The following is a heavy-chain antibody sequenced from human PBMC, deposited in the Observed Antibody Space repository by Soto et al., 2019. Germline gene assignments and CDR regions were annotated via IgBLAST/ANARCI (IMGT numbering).Heavy chain of an antibody. CDR2: ISYDGSNK. CDR1: GFTFSSYG. Sequence: LRLSCAASGFTFSSYGMHWVRQAPGKGLEWVAVISYDGSNKYYADSVKGRFTISRDNSKNTLYLQMNSLRAEDTAVYYCAKKFERGYSYGYFDYWGQGTLVTVSS. D-gene: IGHD5-18*01. V-gene: IGHV3-30*18. CDR3: AKKFERGYSYGYFDY. J-gene: IGHJ4*02.